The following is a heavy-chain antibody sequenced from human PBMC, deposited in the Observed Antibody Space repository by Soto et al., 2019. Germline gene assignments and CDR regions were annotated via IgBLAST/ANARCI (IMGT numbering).Heavy chain of an antibody. V-gene: IGHV4-59*01. J-gene: IGHJ4*02. CDR3: VKDRGQLPKNPVDRYDY. CDR2: IYYTGST. D-gene: IGHD1-26*01. CDR1: GGSISNYY. Sequence: SETLSLTCTVSGGSISNYYWSWIRQPPGKGLEWIGYIYYTGSTNYNPSLKSRVTISVDTSENQFSLRLSSVTAADTAIYFCVKDRGQLPKNPVDRYDYWGQGTLVTVSS.